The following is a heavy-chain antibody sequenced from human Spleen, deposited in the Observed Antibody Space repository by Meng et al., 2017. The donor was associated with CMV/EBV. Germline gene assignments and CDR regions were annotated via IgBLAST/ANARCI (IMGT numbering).Heavy chain of an antibody. V-gene: IGHV4-4*02. CDR1: GGSITSSNW. Sequence: SETLSLTCDVFGGSITSSNWWSWVRQSPGRGLEWIGEIYHTGRTNYNPSLKSRVTISVDKSENHFSLKLRSATAADTAVYYCARPAFGAGSYYKYWGQGLLVTVSS. J-gene: IGHJ4*02. CDR2: IYHTGRT. CDR3: ARPAFGAGSYYKY. D-gene: IGHD3-10*01.